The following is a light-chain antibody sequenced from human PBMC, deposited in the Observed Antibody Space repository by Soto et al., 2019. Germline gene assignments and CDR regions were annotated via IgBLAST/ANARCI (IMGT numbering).Light chain of an antibody. CDR2: DVS. J-gene: IGLJ1*01. Sequence: QSVLTQPASVSGSPGQSITISCTGTSSDVGGYNYVSWYQQHPGKAPKLMVYDVSNRPSGVSNRSSGSKSANTASLTISGLQAEDEADYYCCSYAGNDNYVFGTGTKVTVL. V-gene: IGLV2-14*01. CDR1: SSDVGGYNY. CDR3: CSYAGNDNYV.